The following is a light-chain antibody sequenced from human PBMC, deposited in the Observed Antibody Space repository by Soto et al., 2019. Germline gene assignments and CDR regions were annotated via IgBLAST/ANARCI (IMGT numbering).Light chain of an antibody. J-gene: IGKJ3*01. CDR1: QSVTSSS. V-gene: IGKV3-11*01. Sequence: EIVLTQSPGTLSLSPGERATLSFRASQSVTSSSLAWYQQKVGRAPRVLIYGASNRATGIPARFSGSGSGTDFTLTISSLEPEDFAVYYCQQRSNWPGTFGPGTKVDI. CDR3: QQRSNWPGT. CDR2: GAS.